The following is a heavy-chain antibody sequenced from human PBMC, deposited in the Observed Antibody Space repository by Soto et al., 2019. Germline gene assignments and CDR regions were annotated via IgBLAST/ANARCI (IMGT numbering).Heavy chain of an antibody. J-gene: IGHJ4*02. Sequence: PSETLSLTCTVSGGSISSSSYYWGWIRQPPGKGLEWIGSIYYSGSTYYNPSLKSRVTISVDTSKNQFSLKLSSVTAADTAVYYCASLGLGYSSGWYLRSRGPPRDYWGQGTLVTVSS. D-gene: IGHD6-13*01. V-gene: IGHV4-39*01. CDR3: ASLGLGYSSGWYLRSRGPPRDY. CDR2: IYYSGST. CDR1: GGSISSSSYY.